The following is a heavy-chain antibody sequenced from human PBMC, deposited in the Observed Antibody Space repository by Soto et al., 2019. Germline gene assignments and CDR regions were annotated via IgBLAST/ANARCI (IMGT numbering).Heavy chain of an antibody. CDR3: ARSHRFTIFGVVTTLPHLFDY. CDR1: GFTFSDYY. J-gene: IGHJ4*02. Sequence: GGSLRLSCAASGFTFSDYYMSWIRQAPGKGLEWVSYISSSSSYTNYADSVKGRFTISRDNAKNSLYLQMNSLRAEDTAVYYCARSHRFTIFGVVTTLPHLFDYWGQGTLVTVSS. CDR2: ISSSSSYT. V-gene: IGHV3-11*06. D-gene: IGHD3-3*01.